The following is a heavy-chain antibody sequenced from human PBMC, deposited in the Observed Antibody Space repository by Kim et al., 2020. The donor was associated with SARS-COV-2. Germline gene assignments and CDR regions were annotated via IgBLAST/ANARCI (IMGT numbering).Heavy chain of an antibody. J-gene: IGHJ4*02. Sequence: YVPALKGRTTMSLDASKNQFSLKLNCMPAEDTAVYYCARGSSGYRATLDYWGQGTLVTVSS. V-gene: IGHV4-59*09. D-gene: IGHD2-2*02. CDR3: ARGSSGYRATLDY.